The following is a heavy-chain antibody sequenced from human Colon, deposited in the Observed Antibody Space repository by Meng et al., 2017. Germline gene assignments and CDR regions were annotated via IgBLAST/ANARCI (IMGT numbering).Heavy chain of an antibody. Sequence: QVHLHESGPGLVGPSDDLSLVCTVSGGSIKSGGYHCRWVRQHPGKGLEYIGFMSDSGTTDYNPSLRSRVSISEIGSSKNQFSLTLRSVTAADTATYFCARDTLYGTDYWGQGVLVTVSS. J-gene: IGHJ4*02. CDR1: GGSIKSGGYH. D-gene: IGHD4-17*01. CDR2: MSDSGTT. V-gene: IGHV4-31*03. CDR3: ARDTLYGTDY.